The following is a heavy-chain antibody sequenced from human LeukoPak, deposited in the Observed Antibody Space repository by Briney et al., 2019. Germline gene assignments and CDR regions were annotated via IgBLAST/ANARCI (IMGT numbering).Heavy chain of an antibody. CDR2: ISAYNANT. D-gene: IGHD5-12*01. Sequence: ASVKVSCKXSGYTFTSYGISWVRQAPRQGLEWMGWISAYNANTNYSQKLQGRVTMTTDTSTSTAYMELRSLRSDDTAVYYCARDTDIVATITIDYWGQGTLVTVSS. CDR1: GYTFTSYG. CDR3: ARDTDIVATITIDY. J-gene: IGHJ4*02. V-gene: IGHV1-18*01.